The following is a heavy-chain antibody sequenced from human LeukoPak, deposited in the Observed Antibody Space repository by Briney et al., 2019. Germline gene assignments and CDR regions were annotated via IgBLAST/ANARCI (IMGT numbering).Heavy chain of an antibody. D-gene: IGHD5-24*01. Sequence: SGPTLVNPTQTLTLTCTFSGFSLTSPAVAVGWIRQPPGMALEWLALIYWNDDKRYSPSVKSRLTITKDTSKNQVVLTMTNMDPVDTGTYYCVHEIRWPQLWPWGQGTLVTASS. J-gene: IGHJ4*02. CDR2: IYWNDDK. V-gene: IGHV2-5*04. CDR3: VHEIRWPQLWP. CDR1: GFSLTSPAVA.